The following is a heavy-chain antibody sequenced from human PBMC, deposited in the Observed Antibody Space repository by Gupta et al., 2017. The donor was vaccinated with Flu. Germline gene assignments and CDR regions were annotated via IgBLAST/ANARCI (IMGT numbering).Heavy chain of an antibody. Sequence: EVQLLESGGALVQPGEPLRLSCRASGFTFARYSMNWVRQGPGKGLEWVSSIDNSGDKTHYADSVKGRFTISRDDSKHTLFLQMSSLRVEDTAMYYCAKEMLDSSGYVHRNPVDYWGQGTLVTVSP. D-gene: IGHD3-22*01. V-gene: IGHV3-23*01. CDR3: AKEMLDSSGYVHRNPVDY. CDR2: IDNSGDKT. CDR1: GFTFARYS. J-gene: IGHJ4*02.